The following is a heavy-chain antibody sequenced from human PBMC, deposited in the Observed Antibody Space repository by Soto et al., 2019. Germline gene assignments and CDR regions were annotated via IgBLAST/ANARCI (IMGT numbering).Heavy chain of an antibody. D-gene: IGHD6-13*01. V-gene: IGHV3-7*01. CDR3: ARGGIAAADAFAI. Sequence: GGSLRLSCAASGFTFSSYWMSWVRQAPGKGLEWVANIKQDGSEKYYVDSVKGRFTISRDNAKNSLYLQMNSLRAEDTAVYYCARGGIAAADAFAIWGQGTMVTVSS. J-gene: IGHJ3*02. CDR2: IKQDGSEK. CDR1: GFTFSSYW.